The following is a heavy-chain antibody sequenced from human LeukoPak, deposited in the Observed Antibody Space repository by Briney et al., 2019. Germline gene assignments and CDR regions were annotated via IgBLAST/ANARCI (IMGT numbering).Heavy chain of an antibody. D-gene: IGHD2-15*01. J-gene: IGHJ4*02. CDR2: ISAYNGNT. V-gene: IGHV1-18*01. CDR3: ARDICSGDRCYPYYFDY. CDR1: GYAFTSYD. Sequence: ASVKVSCKTPGYAFTSYDISWVRQAPGQGLEWMGWISAYNGNTNYAQKFQGRVTMTTDTPTSTAYMELRSLRSDDTAVYYCARDICSGDRCYPYYFDYWGQGALVTVSS.